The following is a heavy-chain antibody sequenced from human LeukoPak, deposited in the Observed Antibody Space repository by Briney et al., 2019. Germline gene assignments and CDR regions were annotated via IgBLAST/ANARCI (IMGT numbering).Heavy chain of an antibody. V-gene: IGHV3-48*03. CDR2: ISSSGSTI. CDR3: ARSTRTRLQPNS. J-gene: IGHJ4*02. CDR1: GFTFSSYE. D-gene: IGHD4-11*01. Sequence: GGSLRLSCAATGFTFSSYEINWVRQAPGKGLEWVSYISSSGSTIYYADSVKGRFTISRYNAKNSLYLQMNSLRAEDTAVYYCARSTRTRLQPNSSGQGAVVTVSS.